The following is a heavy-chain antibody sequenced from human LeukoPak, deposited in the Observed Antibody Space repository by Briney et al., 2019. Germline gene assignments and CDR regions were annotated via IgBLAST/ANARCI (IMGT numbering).Heavy chain of an antibody. Sequence: SGPTLVNPTQTLTLTCTFSGFSLSSSGMCVSWVRQSPGKALEWLARFDWDEDKFYSKSLETRFTISKDTSKNQVVLTMTNMDPVDTGTYYCTRTRRVIMSRGNYYYMDVWGKGTPVTVSS. V-gene: IGHV2-70*17. CDR2: FDWDEDK. J-gene: IGHJ6*03. D-gene: IGHD5/OR15-5a*01. CDR3: TRTRRVIMSRGNYYYMDV. CDR1: GFSLSSSGMC.